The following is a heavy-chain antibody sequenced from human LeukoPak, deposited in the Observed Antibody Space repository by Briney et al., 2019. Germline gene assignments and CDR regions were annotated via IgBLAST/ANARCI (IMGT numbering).Heavy chain of an antibody. CDR3: ARARFCSGGTCYAEY. V-gene: IGHV5-51*01. J-gene: IGHJ4*02. CDR2: IYPGDSDT. Sequence: GESLKISCKGSGYSFTTYWIGWVRQMPGKGLEWMGVIYPGDSDTRYSPSFQGQVTISADKSISTAYLQWSSLKASDTAMYYCARARFCSGGTCYAEYWGQGTLVTVSS. CDR1: GYSFTTYW. D-gene: IGHD2-15*01.